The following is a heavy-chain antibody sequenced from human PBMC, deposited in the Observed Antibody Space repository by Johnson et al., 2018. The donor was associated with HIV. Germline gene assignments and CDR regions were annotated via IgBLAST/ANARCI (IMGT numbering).Heavy chain of an antibody. D-gene: IGHD3-10*01. CDR1: GFTFSSYA. Sequence: QVQLLESGGGVVQPGRSLRLSCAASGFTFSSYAMHWVRQAPGKGLEWVAVISFDGSNKDYADSVKGRFTISRDNSKNTLYLQMNSLRTEDTAVYYCAKQYYGSGGSVHAFDIWGQGTMVTVSS. V-gene: IGHV3-30-3*02. CDR2: ISFDGSNK. CDR3: AKQYYGSGGSVHAFDI. J-gene: IGHJ3*02.